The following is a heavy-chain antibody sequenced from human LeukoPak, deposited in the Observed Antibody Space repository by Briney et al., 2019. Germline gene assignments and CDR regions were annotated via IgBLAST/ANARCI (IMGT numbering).Heavy chain of an antibody. CDR1: GFTFSSYS. D-gene: IGHD1-26*01. J-gene: IGHJ3*02. Sequence: PGGSLRLSCAASGFTFSSYSMNWVRQPPGKGLEWVSSISSSSSYIYYADSVKGRFTISRDNAKNSLYLQMNSLRAEDTAVYYCARGLAGNAFDIWGQGTMVTVSS. CDR2: ISSSSSYI. CDR3: ARGLAGNAFDI. V-gene: IGHV3-21*01.